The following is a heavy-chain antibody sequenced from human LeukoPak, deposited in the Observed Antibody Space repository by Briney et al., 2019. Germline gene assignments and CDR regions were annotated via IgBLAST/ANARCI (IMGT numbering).Heavy chain of an antibody. CDR1: GFTFSSYW. V-gene: IGHV3-7*01. CDR2: IKQDGSEK. J-gene: IGHJ4*02. Sequence: GGSLRLSCAASGFTFSSYWMSWVRQAPGEGLEWVASIKQDGSEKYYVDSVKGRFTISRDNAKNSLYLQMNSLRAEDTVVYYCASDLRFSYYWGQGTLVTVPS. CDR3: ASDLRFSYY. D-gene: IGHD3-3*01.